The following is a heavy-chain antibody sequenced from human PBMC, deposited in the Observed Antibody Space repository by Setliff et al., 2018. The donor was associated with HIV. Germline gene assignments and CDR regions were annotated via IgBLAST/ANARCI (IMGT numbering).Heavy chain of an antibody. CDR2: INAGNGNR. V-gene: IGHV1-3*01. D-gene: IGHD5-12*01. CDR3: ARVGNNRLQFFDH. Sequence: ASVKVSCKASGYTFTDYFMHWVRQAPGQRPEWMARINAGNGNREYSPKFQGRVTITADTSASTMYMELSSLRSEDTAVYYCARVGNNRLQFFDHWGQGTLVTVSS. CDR1: GYTFTDYF. J-gene: IGHJ4*02.